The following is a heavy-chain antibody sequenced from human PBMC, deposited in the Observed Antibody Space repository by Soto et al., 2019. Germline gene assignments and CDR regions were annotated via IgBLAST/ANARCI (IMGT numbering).Heavy chain of an antibody. CDR3: ERSTVTEDC. CDR1: GGSISSDNW. D-gene: IGHD4-17*01. V-gene: IGHV4-4*02. J-gene: IGHJ4*02. Sequence: QVQLQGSGPGLVKPSGTLSLTCAVSGGSISSDNWWSWVRQPPGKGLEWIVEIYHSGSTNYNPSLKSRVTLSIDKSKTQFSLELTSVTAADTAVYYCERSTVTEDCWGQGALVTVSS. CDR2: IYHSGST.